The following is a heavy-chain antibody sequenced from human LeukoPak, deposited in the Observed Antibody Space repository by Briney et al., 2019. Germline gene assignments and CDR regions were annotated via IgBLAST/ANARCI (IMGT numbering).Heavy chain of an antibody. CDR3: ASGYSGYGVGY. D-gene: IGHD5-12*01. J-gene: IGHJ4*02. V-gene: IGHV3-64D*09. Sequence: PGGSLRLSCSASGFTFSSYAMHWVRQAPGKGLEYVSAISSNGGSTYYADSVKGRFTISRDNSKNTLYLQMSSLRAEDTAVYYCASGYSGYGVGYWGQGPLVTVSS. CDR1: GFTFSSYA. CDR2: ISSNGGST.